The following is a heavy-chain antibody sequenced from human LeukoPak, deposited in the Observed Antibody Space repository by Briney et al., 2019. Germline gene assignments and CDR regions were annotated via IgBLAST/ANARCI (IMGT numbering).Heavy chain of an antibody. CDR2: INHSGST. J-gene: IGHJ4*02. D-gene: IGHD3-3*01. Sequence: SETLSLTCAVYGGSFSGYYWSWIRQPPGKGLEWIGEINHSGSTNYNPSLKSRVTISVDTSKNQFSLKLSSVTAADTAVYYCMIRYYDFWSGYLSDMKIDYWDQGTLVTVSS. CDR1: GGSFSGYY. CDR3: MIRYYDFWSGYLSDMKIDY. V-gene: IGHV4-34*01.